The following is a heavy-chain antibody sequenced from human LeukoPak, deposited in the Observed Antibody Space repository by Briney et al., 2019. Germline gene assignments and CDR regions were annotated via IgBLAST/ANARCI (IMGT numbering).Heavy chain of an antibody. CDR1: GGSITGYY. V-gene: IGHV4-34*01. Sequence: SETLSLTCTVSGGSITGYYWSWVRQPPGKGLEWIGEINHSGSTNYNPSLKSRVTISVDTSKNQFSLKLSSVTAADTAVYYCAGNYYDSSGYYYNWFDPWGQGTLVTVSS. CDR3: AGNYYDSSGYYYNWFDP. D-gene: IGHD3-22*01. CDR2: INHSGST. J-gene: IGHJ5*02.